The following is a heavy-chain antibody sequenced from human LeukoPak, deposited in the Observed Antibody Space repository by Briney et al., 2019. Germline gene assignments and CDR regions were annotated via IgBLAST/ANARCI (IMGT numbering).Heavy chain of an antibody. CDR1: GYTFNTYG. D-gene: IGHD5-24*01. J-gene: IGHJ4*02. CDR2: SSAFNGDT. V-gene: IGHV1-18*01. Sequence: ASVKVSCKASGYTFNTYGTTWVRQAPGQGGEGMGRSSAFNGDTYYLQRLQGRVTMTTDTSTSTAYMELRSLTSDDPAVYYCASSRWLQLGGHSWGQGTLVTVSS. CDR3: ASSRWLQLGGHS.